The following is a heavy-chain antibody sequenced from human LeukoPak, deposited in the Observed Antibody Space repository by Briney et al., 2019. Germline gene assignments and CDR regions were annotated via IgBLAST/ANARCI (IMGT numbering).Heavy chain of an antibody. J-gene: IGHJ4*02. CDR1: GYTCTSYG. Sequence: ASVKVSCKASGYTCTSYGISWVRQAPGQGLEWMGWIGAYNGNTNYAQKLQGRVTMTTDTSTSTAYMELRSLRSDDTAVYYCARSDIAVAGTSSFDYWGQGTLVTVSS. CDR2: IGAYNGNT. V-gene: IGHV1-18*01. CDR3: ARSDIAVAGTSSFDY. D-gene: IGHD6-19*01.